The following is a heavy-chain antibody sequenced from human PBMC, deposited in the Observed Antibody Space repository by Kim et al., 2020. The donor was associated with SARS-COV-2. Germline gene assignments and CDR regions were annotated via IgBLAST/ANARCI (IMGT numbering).Heavy chain of an antibody. CDR3: ARQLDYGDYVTEVTVYFDY. D-gene: IGHD4-17*01. V-gene: IGHV5-51*01. CDR2: IYPGDSDT. CDR1: GYSFTSYW. Sequence: GESLKISCKGSGYSFTSYWIGWVRQMPGKGLEWMGIIYPGDSDTRYSPSFQGQVTISADKSISTAYLQWSSLKASDTAMYYCARQLDYGDYVTEVTVYFDYWGQGTLVTVSS. J-gene: IGHJ4*02.